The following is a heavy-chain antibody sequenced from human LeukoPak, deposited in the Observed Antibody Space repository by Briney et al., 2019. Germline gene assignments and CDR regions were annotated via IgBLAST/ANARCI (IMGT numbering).Heavy chain of an antibody. CDR2: IYYSGST. CDR1: GGSISSGDYY. CDR3: ASSIVGATTAITLFDY. D-gene: IGHD1-26*01. Sequence: SQTLSLTCTVSGGSISSGDYYWSWIRQPPGKGLEWIGYIYYSGSTYYNPSLKSRVTISVDTSKKQFSLKLSSVTAADTAVYYCASSIVGATTAITLFDYWGQGTLVTVSS. J-gene: IGHJ4*02. V-gene: IGHV4-30-4*08.